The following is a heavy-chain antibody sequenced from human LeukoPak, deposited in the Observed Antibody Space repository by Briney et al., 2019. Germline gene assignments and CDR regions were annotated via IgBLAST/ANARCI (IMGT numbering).Heavy chain of an antibody. D-gene: IGHD3-10*01. CDR2: IYYSGST. J-gene: IGHJ6*02. CDR1: GGSISSSSYY. V-gene: IGHV4-39*01. Sequence: NSSETLSLTCTVSGGSISSSSYYWGWIRQPPGKGLEWIGSIYYSGSTYYNPSLKSRVTISVDTSKNQFSLRLSSVTAADTAVYYCARLGLIGSVRGYYYYYGMDVWGQGTTVTVSS. CDR3: ARLGLIGSVRGYYYYYGMDV.